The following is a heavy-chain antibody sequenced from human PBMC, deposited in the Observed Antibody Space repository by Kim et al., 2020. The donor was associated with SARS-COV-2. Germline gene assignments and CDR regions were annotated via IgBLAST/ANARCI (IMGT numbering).Heavy chain of an antibody. Sequence: GGSLRLSCAASGFSFSSYAMNWVRQAPGKGLEWVSGISGNDGSTNYADSVKGRFTISRDNSKNTLYLQINSLRAEDTALYYCARGKQQLAFSCYYDAMDVWGQGTTVTVSS. J-gene: IGHJ6*02. CDR3: ARGKQQLAFSCYYDAMDV. CDR2: ISGNDGST. D-gene: IGHD6-13*01. CDR1: GFSFSSYA. V-gene: IGHV3-23*01.